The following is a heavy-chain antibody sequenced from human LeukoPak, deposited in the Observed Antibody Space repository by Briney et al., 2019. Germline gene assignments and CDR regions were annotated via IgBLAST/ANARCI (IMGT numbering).Heavy chain of an antibody. J-gene: IGHJ3*02. CDR3: ASPMGATPWDAFDI. CDR1: GFTFSTYW. D-gene: IGHD1-26*01. Sequence: GGSLRLSCAASGFTFSTYWMNWVRQAPGKGLEWVANIKQDGSEKYYVDSVKGRFTISRDNAKNSLYLQMNSLRAEDTAMYYCASPMGATPWDAFDIWGQGTMVTVSS. CDR2: IKQDGSEK. V-gene: IGHV3-7*01.